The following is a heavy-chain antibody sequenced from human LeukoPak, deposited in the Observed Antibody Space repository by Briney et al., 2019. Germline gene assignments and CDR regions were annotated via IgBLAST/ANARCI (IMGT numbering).Heavy chain of an antibody. CDR3: ARGFGFGELDAFDI. V-gene: IGHV3-13*01. D-gene: IGHD3-10*01. CDR2: IGTAGDT. Sequence: PGGSLRLSCAASGFTFSSYDMHWVRQATGKGLEWVSAIGTAGDTYYPGSVKGRFTISRENAKSSLYLQMNSLRAGDTAVYYCARGFGFGELDAFDIWGQGTMVTVSS. J-gene: IGHJ3*02. CDR1: GFTFSSYD.